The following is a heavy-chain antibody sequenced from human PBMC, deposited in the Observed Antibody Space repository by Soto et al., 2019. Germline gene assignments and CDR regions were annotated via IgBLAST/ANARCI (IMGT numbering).Heavy chain of an antibody. J-gene: IGHJ4*02. CDR1: GSTITAYG. V-gene: IGHV1-18*01. CDR2: ISSHNGNT. D-gene: IGHD6-13*01. Sequence: QVQLVQSGDEVKQPGASVKVSCKASGSTITAYGISWVRQAPGQGLEWMAWISSHNGNTYYAQNLQGRVTMTTDTSTSPAYMELRSLRSDDTPVYYCASSRIEAAGPFDYWGQGALVTVSS. CDR3: ASSRIEAAGPFDY.